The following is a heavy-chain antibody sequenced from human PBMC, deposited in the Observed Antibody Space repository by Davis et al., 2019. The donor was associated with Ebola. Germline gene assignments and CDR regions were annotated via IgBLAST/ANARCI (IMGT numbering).Heavy chain of an antibody. CDR3: ARGTYDFWSGSYYGMDV. D-gene: IGHD3-3*01. CDR1: GFTFSDYY. CDR2: ISSSSSYT. V-gene: IGHV3-11*06. J-gene: IGHJ6*02. Sequence: GESLKISCAASGFTFSDYYMSWIRQAPGKGLEWVSYISSSSSYTNYADSVKGRFTISRDNSKNTLYLQMNSLRAEDTAVYYCARGTYDFWSGSYYGMDVWGQGTTVTVSS.